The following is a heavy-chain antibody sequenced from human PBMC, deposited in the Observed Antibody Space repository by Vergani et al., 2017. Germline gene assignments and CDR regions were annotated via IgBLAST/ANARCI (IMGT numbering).Heavy chain of an antibody. J-gene: IGHJ4*02. Sequence: EVKLLESGRNLIKPGGSLRLPCGASGFTFSSYAMTWVRLAPAKGLQWVSAISGSGGNTFYTDSGKGRFTISRDNSKDTVYLRMNSLRAADTAVYYCARDLFVKGGYLFDYWGQGTLVTVSS. CDR2: ISGSGGNT. CDR3: ARDLFVKGGYLFDY. V-gene: IGHV3-23*01. CDR1: GFTFSSYA. D-gene: IGHD5-12*01.